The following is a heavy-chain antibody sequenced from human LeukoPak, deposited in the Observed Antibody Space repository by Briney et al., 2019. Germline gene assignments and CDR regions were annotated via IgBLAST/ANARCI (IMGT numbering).Heavy chain of an antibody. CDR3: AKDSGELLYGDAFDI. D-gene: IGHD3-10*01. CDR1: GFIFSTYG. V-gene: IGHV3-30*18. CDR2: MSYDGSTK. J-gene: IGHJ3*02. Sequence: GGSLRLSCAASGFIFSTYGMHWVRQAPGKGLEWVAVMSYDGSTKYYADSVKGRFTISRDNSKNMLYLQMNSLRAEDTAVYYCAKDSGELLYGDAFDIWGQGTRVAVSS.